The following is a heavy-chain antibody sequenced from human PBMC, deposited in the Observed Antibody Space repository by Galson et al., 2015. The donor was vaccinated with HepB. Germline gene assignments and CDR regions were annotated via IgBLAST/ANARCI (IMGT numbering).Heavy chain of an antibody. D-gene: IGHD6-6*01. CDR3: ARARYSTSPPDY. Sequence: QSGAEVKKPGASVKVSCKASGYTFTNYGITWVRQAPGQGLEWMGWISGYNGNTNYAQKLQDRVTMTTDTSTTTAYMELRSLRSDDTAVFYCARARYSTSPPDYWGQGTLVTVSS. CDR2: ISGYNGNT. J-gene: IGHJ4*02. CDR1: GYTFTNYG. V-gene: IGHV1-18*01.